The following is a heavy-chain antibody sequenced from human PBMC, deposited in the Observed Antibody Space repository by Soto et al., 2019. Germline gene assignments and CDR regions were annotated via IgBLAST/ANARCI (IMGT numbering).Heavy chain of an antibody. CDR2: ISSTTNYI. CDR1: GFTFTRHS. J-gene: IGHJ4*02. V-gene: IGHV3-21*06. CDR3: ARESEDLTSNFDY. Sequence: VQLVESGGGLVKPGGSLRLSCAASGFTFTRHSMNWVRQAPGKGLEWVSSISSTTNYIYYGDSMKGRFTISRDNAKNSLYLEMNSLRAEDTAVYYCARESEDLTSNFDYWGQGTLVTVSS.